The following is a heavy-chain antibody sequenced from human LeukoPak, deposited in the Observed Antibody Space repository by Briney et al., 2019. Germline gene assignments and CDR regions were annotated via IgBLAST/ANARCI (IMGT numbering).Heavy chain of an antibody. Sequence: SETLSLTCTVSGGSISSGDYYWGWIRQPPGKGLEWIGYIYYSGSTYYNPSLKSLVTISVDTSKNQFSLKLSSVTAADTAVYYCARVFMGIDYWGQGTLVTVSS. D-gene: IGHD7-27*01. CDR1: GGSISSGDYY. J-gene: IGHJ4*02. CDR3: ARVFMGIDY. CDR2: IYYSGST. V-gene: IGHV4-30-4*08.